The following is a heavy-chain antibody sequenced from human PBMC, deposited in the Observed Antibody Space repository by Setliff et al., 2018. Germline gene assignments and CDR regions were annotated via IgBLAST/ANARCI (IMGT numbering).Heavy chain of an antibody. D-gene: IGHD3-3*01. Sequence: PGGSLRLSCAASGFTFSSYSMNWVRQAPGKGLEWVSSISSSSSYIYYADSGKGRFTISRYNAKNSLYLQMNSLRAEDTAVYYCARDYLRSNYDFCSGPPNWFDPWGQGTLVTVSS. J-gene: IGHJ5*02. CDR3: ARDYLRSNYDFCSGPPNWFDP. V-gene: IGHV3-21*01. CDR2: ISSSSSYI. CDR1: GFTFSSYS.